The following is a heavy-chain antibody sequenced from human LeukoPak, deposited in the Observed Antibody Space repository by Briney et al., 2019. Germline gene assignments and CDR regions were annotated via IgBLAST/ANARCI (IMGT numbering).Heavy chain of an antibody. CDR1: GGSISSYY. CDR2: VHHSGET. CDR3: ARGGARTTLDY. J-gene: IGHJ4*02. D-gene: IGHD1-1*01. Sequence: PSETLSLTCTVSGGSISSYYWSWIRQPPGKGLEWIGYVHHSGETNHNPSLRSRVTIPVDRSKNQFSLKLSSVTAADTAVYYCARGGARTTLDYWGQGTLVTVSS. V-gene: IGHV4-59*12.